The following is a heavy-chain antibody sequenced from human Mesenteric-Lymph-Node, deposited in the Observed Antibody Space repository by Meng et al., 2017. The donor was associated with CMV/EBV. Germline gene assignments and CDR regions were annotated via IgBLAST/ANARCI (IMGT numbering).Heavy chain of an antibody. CDR3: ATSYDNSGYYYNYGMDV. Sequence: GSSTAYYWTWIRQPPGKGLEWIGEINQSGSTNYNPSLKSRVTISVDKSKNQFSLNLTSVAAADTAMYYCATSYDNSGYYYNYGMDVWGQGTVVTVSS. CDR2: INQSGST. D-gene: IGHD3-22*01. CDR1: GSSTAYY. J-gene: IGHJ6*02. V-gene: IGHV4-34*01.